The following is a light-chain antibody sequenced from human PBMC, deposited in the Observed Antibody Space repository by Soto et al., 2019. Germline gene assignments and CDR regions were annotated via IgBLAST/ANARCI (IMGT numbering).Light chain of an antibody. J-gene: IGLJ1*01. CDR1: SSNIGGNS. V-gene: IGLV1-40*01. CDR3: QSFDRGPSGVYV. CDR2: GNN. Sequence: QSVLTQPPSVSAAPGQKVTISCSGSSSNIGGNSVSWYQQLPGTAPKLLIFGNNNRPSGVPDRFSGSKSGTSASLAITGLAAEDEGDYYCQSFDRGPSGVYVFGTGTRVTVL.